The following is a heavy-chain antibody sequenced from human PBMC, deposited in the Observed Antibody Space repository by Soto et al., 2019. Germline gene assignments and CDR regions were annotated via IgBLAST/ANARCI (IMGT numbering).Heavy chain of an antibody. J-gene: IGHJ4*02. CDR2: ISGSGGST. CDR1: GFTFSSYA. D-gene: IGHD3-3*01. CDR3: AKDRRGYDFWSGYLFHD. V-gene: IGHV3-23*01. Sequence: EVQLLESGGGLVQPGGSLRISCAASGFTFSSYAMSWVRQAPGKGLEWVSAISGSGGSTYYADSVKGRFTISRDNSKNTLYLQMNSLRAEDSALYYCAKDRRGYDFWSGYLFHDWGQGTLVTVSS.